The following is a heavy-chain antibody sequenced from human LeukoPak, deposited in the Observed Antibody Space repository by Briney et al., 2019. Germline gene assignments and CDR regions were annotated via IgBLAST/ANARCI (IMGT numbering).Heavy chain of an antibody. J-gene: IGHJ4*02. CDR3: ARHPPYSGNLFDY. Sequence: KASETLSLTCTVSGGSISSYYWSWIRQPPGKGLEWIGYIYYSGSTNYNPSLKSRVTISVDTSKNQFSLKLSSVTAADTAVYYCARHPPYSGNLFDYGGQGTLVTVSS. CDR2: IYYSGST. V-gene: IGHV4-59*08. D-gene: IGHD1-26*01. CDR1: GGSISSYY.